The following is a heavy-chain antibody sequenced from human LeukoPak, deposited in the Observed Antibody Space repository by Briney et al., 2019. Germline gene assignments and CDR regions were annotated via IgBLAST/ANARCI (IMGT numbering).Heavy chain of an antibody. Sequence: GGSLRLSCAASGFTFSSYWMSWVRQAPGKGLEWVANIKQDGSEKYYVDSVKGRFTISRDNAKNSLYLQVNSLRAEDTAVYYCATMQEWELLGGLDAFDIWGQGTMVTVSS. CDR2: IKQDGSEK. D-gene: IGHD1-26*01. CDR3: ATMQEWELLGGLDAFDI. J-gene: IGHJ3*02. V-gene: IGHV3-7*01. CDR1: GFTFSSYW.